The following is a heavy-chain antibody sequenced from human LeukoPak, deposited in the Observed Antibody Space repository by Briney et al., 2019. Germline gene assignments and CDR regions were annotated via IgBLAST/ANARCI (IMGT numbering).Heavy chain of an antibody. Sequence: GGSLRLSCAASGFTFSSYAMTWVRQAPGKGLEWVSEITGHGGKTYYADSVKGRFTISRDNSKNTLYLQMNSLRAEDTAVYYCAKDLARGVTNVDYWGQGTLVTVSS. D-gene: IGHD3-10*01. V-gene: IGHV3-23*01. J-gene: IGHJ4*02. CDR1: GFTFSSYA. CDR2: ITGHGGKT. CDR3: AKDLARGVTNVDY.